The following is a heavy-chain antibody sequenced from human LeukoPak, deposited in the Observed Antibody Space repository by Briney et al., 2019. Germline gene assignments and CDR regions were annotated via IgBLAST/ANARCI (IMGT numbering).Heavy chain of an antibody. CDR3: ARDFDWGPDY. J-gene: IGHJ4*02. Sequence: ASVTVSCKTSGFTFTDHYFHWVRQAPGRGLEWMGWINGKRGDTNYAQKFQDRVTMTRDTSISTFYIQLSSLTADDTAVYYCARDFDWGPDYWGQGTLVTVSS. CDR1: GFTFTDHY. V-gene: IGHV1-2*02. D-gene: IGHD3-9*01. CDR2: INGKRGDT.